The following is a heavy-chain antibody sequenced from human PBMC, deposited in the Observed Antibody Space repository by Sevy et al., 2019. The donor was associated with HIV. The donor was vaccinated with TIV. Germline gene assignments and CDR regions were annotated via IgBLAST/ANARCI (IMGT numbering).Heavy chain of an antibody. CDR3: ARRLAAAGGGNEYFQP. CDR1: GGSINNKAYY. D-gene: IGHD6-13*01. V-gene: IGHV4-39*01. Sequence: SETLSLTCTVSGGSINNKAYYWAWIRQPPGKGLEWIGSMSYNGNSYYNPSLNCRVTISLDTSKNQFSLRLTFVTAADTAVYYCARRLAAAGGGNEYFQPWGQGTLDTVSS. J-gene: IGHJ1*01. CDR2: MSYNGNS.